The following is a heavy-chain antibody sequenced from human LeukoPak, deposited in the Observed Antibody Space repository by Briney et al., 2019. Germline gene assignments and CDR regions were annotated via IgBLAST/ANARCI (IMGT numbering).Heavy chain of an antibody. J-gene: IGHJ4*01. CDR1: GGSIGIGDYR. D-gene: IGHD3-10*01. CDR2: IYYIGTA. Sequence: SETLSLTCTVSGGSIGIGDYRWSWIRQSPGKGLEWIGYIYYIGTAYYNPSLRSRVALSADTSKNQFSLKLSSVTAADTAVYYCAKHYNGGFDYWGQGTLVTVSS. CDR3: AKHYNGGFDY. V-gene: IGHV4-30-4*01.